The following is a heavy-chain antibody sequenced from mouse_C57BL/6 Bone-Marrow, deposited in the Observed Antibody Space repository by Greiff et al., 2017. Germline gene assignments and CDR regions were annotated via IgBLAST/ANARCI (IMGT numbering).Heavy chain of an antibody. V-gene: IGHV5-6*01. CDR1: GFTFSSYG. Sequence: EVQVVESGGDLVKPGGSLKLSCAASGFTFSSYGMSWVRQTPDKRLEWVATISSGGSYTYYPDSVKGRFTITRDNAKNTLYLQMSSLKSEDTAMYYCARQFSYSNYDYFDYWGQGTTLTVSS. CDR3: ARQFSYSNYDYFDY. CDR2: ISSGGSYT. J-gene: IGHJ2*01. D-gene: IGHD2-5*01.